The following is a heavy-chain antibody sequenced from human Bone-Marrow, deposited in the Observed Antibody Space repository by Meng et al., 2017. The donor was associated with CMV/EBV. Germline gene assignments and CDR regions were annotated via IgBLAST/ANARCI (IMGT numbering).Heavy chain of an antibody. CDR2: INPNSGGT. Sequence: ASVKVSCKASGYTFTGYYMHWVRQAPGQGLEWMGWINPNSGGTNYAQKFQGRVTITTDESTSTAYMELSSLRSDDTAVYYCAREVLIQLSWLGYWGQGTLVTVSS. CDR1: GYTFTGYY. V-gene: IGHV1-2*02. J-gene: IGHJ4*02. D-gene: IGHD1-1*01. CDR3: AREVLIQLSWLGY.